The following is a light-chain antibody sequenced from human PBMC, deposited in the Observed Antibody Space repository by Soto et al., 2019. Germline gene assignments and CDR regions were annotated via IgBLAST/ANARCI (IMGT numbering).Light chain of an antibody. CDR3: QQYNNWLWT. Sequence: EIVMTQSPATLSVSPGERATLSCRASQSVSSNLAWYQQKPGQAPRLLICGASTRATGIPARFSGSGSGTEFTLTISSLQSEDFAVYYCQQYNNWLWTFGQGTKV. V-gene: IGKV3-15*01. CDR2: GAS. CDR1: QSVSSN. J-gene: IGKJ1*01.